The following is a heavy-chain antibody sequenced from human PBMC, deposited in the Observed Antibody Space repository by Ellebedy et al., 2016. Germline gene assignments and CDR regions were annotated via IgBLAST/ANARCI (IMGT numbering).Heavy chain of an antibody. J-gene: IGHJ4*02. V-gene: IGHV4-30-2*01. CDR1: GDSITSGGYS. Sequence: SETLSLXCTVSGDSITSGGYSWTWIRQPPGKGLEWIGYIYPGGRRKSNPSLQSRVAISIDTSKNQFSLKLTSLTAADTAVYYCARETNWHYFDFWGQGSLVTVSS. D-gene: IGHD7-27*01. CDR2: IYPGGRR. CDR3: ARETNWHYFDF.